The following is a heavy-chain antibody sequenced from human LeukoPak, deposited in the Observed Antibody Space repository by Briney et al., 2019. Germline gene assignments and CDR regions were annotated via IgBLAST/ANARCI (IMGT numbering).Heavy chain of an antibody. CDR1: GFTFSSYS. V-gene: IGHV3-48*04. CDR3: ARFSGGAPPEPFDY. CDR2: ISSSSSTI. J-gene: IGHJ4*02. D-gene: IGHD3-16*01. Sequence: GGSLRLSCAASGFTFSSYSMNWVRQAPGKGLEWVSYISSSSSTIYYADSVKGRFTISRDNAKNSLYLQMNSLRAEDTAVYYCARFSGGAPPEPFDYWGQGTLVTVSS.